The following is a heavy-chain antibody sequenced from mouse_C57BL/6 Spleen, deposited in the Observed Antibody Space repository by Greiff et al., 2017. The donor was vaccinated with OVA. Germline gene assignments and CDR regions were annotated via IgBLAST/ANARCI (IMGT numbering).Heavy chain of an antibody. V-gene: IGHV3-6*01. Sequence: EVKLQESGPGLVKPSQSLSLTCSVTGYSITSGYYWNWIRQFPGNKLEWMGYISYDGSNNYNPSLKNRISITRDTSKNQFFLKLNSVTTEDTATYYCARYWAYYSNYDAMDYWGQGTSVTVSS. CDR3: ARYWAYYSNYDAMDY. D-gene: IGHD2-5*01. CDR1: GYSITSGYY. CDR2: ISYDGSN. J-gene: IGHJ4*01.